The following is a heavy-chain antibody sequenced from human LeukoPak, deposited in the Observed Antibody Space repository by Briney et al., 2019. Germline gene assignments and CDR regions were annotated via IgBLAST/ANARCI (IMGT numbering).Heavy chain of an antibody. CDR1: GYTFTGYY. CDR2: INPNSGGT. J-gene: IGHJ3*02. D-gene: IGHD3-3*01. CDR3: ASVYDFWSGAGAFDI. V-gene: IGHV1-2*02. Sequence: GASVKVSCKDSGYTFTGYYLHWVRQAPGQGLEWMGWINPNSGGTNYAQKFQGRVTMTRDTSISTAYMELSRLRSDDTAVYYCASVYDFWSGAGAFDIWGQGTMVTVSS.